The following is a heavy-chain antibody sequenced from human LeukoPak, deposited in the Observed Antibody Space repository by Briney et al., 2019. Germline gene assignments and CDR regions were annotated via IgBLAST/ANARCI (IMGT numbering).Heavy chain of an antibody. V-gene: IGHV4-4*07. Sequence: SETLSLTCTVSGGSISSYYWSWIRQPAGKGLEWIGRIYTSGSTNYNPSLKSRVTMSVDTSKNQFSLKLSSVTAADTAVYYCARVGQSSSSSRYYFDYWRQGTLVTVSS. CDR3: ARVGQSSSSSRYYFDY. D-gene: IGHD6-6*01. J-gene: IGHJ4*02. CDR2: IYTSGST. CDR1: GGSISSYY.